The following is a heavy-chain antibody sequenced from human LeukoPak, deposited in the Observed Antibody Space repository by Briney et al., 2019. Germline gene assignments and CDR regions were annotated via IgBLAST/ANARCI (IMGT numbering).Heavy chain of an antibody. CDR2: IYYSGST. CDR1: GGSVNSYY. D-gene: IGHD2-15*01. Sequence: SETLSLTCTVSGGSVNSYYWSWIRQSPGKGLEWIGSIYYSGSTNYNPSLESRVTISVDTSKNQFSLKVNSVTAADTAVYYCARACGGSSWSGDFQYWGQGTLVTISS. V-gene: IGHV4-59*02. J-gene: IGHJ1*01. CDR3: ARACGGSSWSGDFQY.